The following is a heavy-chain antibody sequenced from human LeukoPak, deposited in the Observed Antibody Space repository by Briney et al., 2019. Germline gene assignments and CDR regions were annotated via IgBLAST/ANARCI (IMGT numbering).Heavy chain of an antibody. Sequence: GGSLRLSCAASGFTFSSYSMNWVRQAPGKGLEWVSSISSSSSYIYYADSVKGRFTISRDNAKNSLYLQMNSLRAEDTAVYYCARPRYYYDSSGYYDAFDIWGQGTMVTVSS. D-gene: IGHD3-22*01. CDR1: GFTFSSYS. V-gene: IGHV3-21*01. CDR2: ISSSSSYI. CDR3: ARPRYYYDSSGYYDAFDI. J-gene: IGHJ3*02.